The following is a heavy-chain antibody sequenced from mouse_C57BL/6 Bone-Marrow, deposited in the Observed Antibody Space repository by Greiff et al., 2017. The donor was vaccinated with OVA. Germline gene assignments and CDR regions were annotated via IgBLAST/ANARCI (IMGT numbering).Heavy chain of an antibody. CDR1: GYTFTSYG. J-gene: IGHJ2*01. Sequence: VKLQESGAELARPGASVKLSCKASGYTFTSYGISWVKQKTGQGLEWIGEIYPRSGNTYYNEKFKGKATLTADKSSSTAYMELRSLTSEDSAVYFWARYDGSRRYWGQGTTLTVSS. D-gene: IGHD1-1*01. CDR3: ARYDGSRRY. V-gene: IGHV1-81*01. CDR2: IYPRSGNT.